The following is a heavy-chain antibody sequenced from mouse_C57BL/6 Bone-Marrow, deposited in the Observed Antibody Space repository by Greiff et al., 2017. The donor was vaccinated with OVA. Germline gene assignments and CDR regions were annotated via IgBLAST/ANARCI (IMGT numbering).Heavy chain of an antibody. CDR1: GYSFTGYY. CDR2: INPSTGGT. J-gene: IGHJ3*01. CDR3: SRYAEYWVAY. D-gene: IGHD5-1*01. Sequence: VQLQQSGPELVKPGASVKISCKASGYSFTGYYLNWVKQSPEKSLAWIGEINPSTGGTTYNQKFKAKATLTVDKSASTAYVQLKIRTSEGSAVYYCSRYAEYWVAYWGQGTLVTVSA. V-gene: IGHV1-42*01.